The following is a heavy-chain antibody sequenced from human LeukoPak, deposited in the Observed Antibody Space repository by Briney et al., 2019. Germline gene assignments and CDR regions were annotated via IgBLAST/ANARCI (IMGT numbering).Heavy chain of an antibody. Sequence: GGSLRLSCTASGGFTFSSVWMNWVRQAPGGGLEWVGRILSKANGGTTDYTAPVKGRFAISRDDSKNILYLDMHSLKTEDTAVYYCGDYYHGGPYYPWGRGTLVTVST. V-gene: IGHV3-15*07. CDR3: GDYYHGGPYYP. D-gene: IGHD3-10*01. J-gene: IGHJ1*01. CDR2: ILSKANGGTT. CDR1: GGFTFSSVW.